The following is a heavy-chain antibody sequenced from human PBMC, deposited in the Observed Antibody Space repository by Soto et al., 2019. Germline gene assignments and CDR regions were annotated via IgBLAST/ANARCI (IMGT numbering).Heavy chain of an antibody. V-gene: IGHV4-34*01. CDR3: AREPYSRRGAARPVDY. D-gene: IGHD6-6*01. CDR1: GGSFSGYY. J-gene: IGHJ4*02. Sequence: QVQLQQRGAGLLKPSETLSLTCAVYGGSFSGYYWSWIRQPPGKGLEWIGEINHSGSTNYNPSLKSRVTISVDTSKNQFSLKLSSVTAADTAVYYCAREPYSRRGAARPVDYWGQGTLVTVSS. CDR2: INHSGST.